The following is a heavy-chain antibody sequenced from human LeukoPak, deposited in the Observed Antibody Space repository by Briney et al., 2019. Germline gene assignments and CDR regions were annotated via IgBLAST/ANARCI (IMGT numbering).Heavy chain of an antibody. CDR1: GFTFSSYA. D-gene: IGHD3-10*01. CDR3: AKLRRGWFREIYYFDY. CDR2: ISGSGGST. V-gene: IGHV3-23*01. Sequence: PGGSLRFSCAASGFTFSSYAMSWVRQAPGKGLEWVSAISGSGGSTYYADSVKGRFTISRDNSKNTLYLQMNSLRAEDTAVYYCAKLRRGWFREIYYFDYWGQGTLVTVSS. J-gene: IGHJ4*02.